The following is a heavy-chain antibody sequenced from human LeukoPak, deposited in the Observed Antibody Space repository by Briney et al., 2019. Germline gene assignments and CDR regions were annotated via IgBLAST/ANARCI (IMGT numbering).Heavy chain of an antibody. J-gene: IGHJ5*02. CDR3: ARGRVSHRYIVVVPAAMSWFDP. D-gene: IGHD2-2*01. Sequence: SETLSLTCAVYGGSFSGYYWSWIRQPPGKGLEWIGEINHSGSTNYNPSLKSRVTISVDTSKNQFFLKLSSVTAADTAVYYCARGRVSHRYIVVVPAAMSWFDPWGQGTLVTVSS. V-gene: IGHV4-34*01. CDR2: INHSGST. CDR1: GGSFSGYY.